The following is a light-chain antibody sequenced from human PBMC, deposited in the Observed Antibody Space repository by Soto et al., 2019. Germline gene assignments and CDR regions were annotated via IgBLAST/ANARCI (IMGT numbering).Light chain of an antibody. J-gene: IGLJ1*01. CDR1: SSDVGGYNY. CDR2: EVS. Sequence: QSALTQPASVSGSPGQSITISCTGTSSDVGGYNYVSWYQQHPGKAPKLMIYEVSNRPSGVSNRFSGSKSGNTASLTISGLQAEDEADYYCSSYTSSSTLAIVFGPGTKLTVL. V-gene: IGLV2-14*01. CDR3: SSYTSSSTLAIV.